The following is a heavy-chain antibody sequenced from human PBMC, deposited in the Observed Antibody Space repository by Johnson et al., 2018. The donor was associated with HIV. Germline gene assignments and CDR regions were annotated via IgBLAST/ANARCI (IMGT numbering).Heavy chain of an antibody. Sequence: QVQLVESGGGVVQPGRSLRLSCAASGFTFSSYAMDWVRQAPGKGLEWVAGISDDGSNKYYADSVKGRFTISRDNSKNTLYLQMNSLRAEDTAVYYCARDGSGSSPVDAFDIWGQGTMVTVSS. CDR1: GFTFSSYA. D-gene: IGHD1-26*01. V-gene: IGHV3-30-3*01. CDR3: ARDGSGSSPVDAFDI. CDR2: ISDDGSNK. J-gene: IGHJ3*02.